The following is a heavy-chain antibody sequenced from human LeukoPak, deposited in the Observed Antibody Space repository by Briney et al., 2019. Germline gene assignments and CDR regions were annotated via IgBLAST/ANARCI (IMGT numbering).Heavy chain of an antibody. CDR2: INPDSGGT. CDR3: ARAGGGYSSGWGAFDI. V-gene: IGHV1-2*02. D-gene: IGHD5-18*01. J-gene: IGHJ3*02. Sequence: GASVKVSCKASGGTFSSYAISWVRQAPGQGLEWMGWINPDSGGTSSAQKFQGRVTMTRDTSISTAYMELNRLRSDDTAVYYCARAGGGYSSGWGAFDIWGQGTMVTVS. CDR1: GGTFSSYA.